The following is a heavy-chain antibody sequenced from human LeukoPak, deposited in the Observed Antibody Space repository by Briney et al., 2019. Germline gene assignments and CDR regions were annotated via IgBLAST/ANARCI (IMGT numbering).Heavy chain of an antibody. D-gene: IGHD4-17*01. CDR1: GFSFSGYV. Sequence: PGGSLRLSCAASGFSFSGYVMSWVRQAPGKGLEWVSVISRSGNYTSYADSVKGRFTISRDNSKNTLSLQMSSLRAEDTAIYYCAKDRDDSGDYAFDYWGQGILVSVSS. J-gene: IGHJ4*02. CDR2: ISRSGNYT. CDR3: AKDRDDSGDYAFDY. V-gene: IGHV3-23*01.